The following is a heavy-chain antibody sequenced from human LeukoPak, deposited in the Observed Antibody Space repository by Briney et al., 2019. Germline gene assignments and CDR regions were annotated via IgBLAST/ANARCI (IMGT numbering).Heavy chain of an antibody. CDR2: ISYDGSNK. J-gene: IGHJ4*02. D-gene: IGHD3-22*01. CDR3: ARGGGVVGSLNYFDY. V-gene: IGHV3-30*03. CDR1: GFTFSTYS. Sequence: GGSLRLSCAASGFTFSTYSLNWVRQAPGKGLEWVAVISYDGSNKYYADSVKGRFTISRDNSKNTLYLQMNSLRAEDTAVYYCARGGGVVGSLNYFDYWGQGTLVTVSS.